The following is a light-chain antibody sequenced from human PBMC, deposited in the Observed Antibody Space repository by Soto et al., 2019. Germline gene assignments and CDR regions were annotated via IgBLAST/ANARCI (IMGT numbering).Light chain of an antibody. Sequence: DIQMTQSPSTLSASVGDRVTITCRASQSIINWLAWYQQKPGKAPKLLIYKASSLESGVSSRFSGSGSGTEFTLTISSLQPDDFATYYCRQYNSYPLTFGGGTKVEI. V-gene: IGKV1-5*03. CDR2: KAS. J-gene: IGKJ4*01. CDR1: QSIINW. CDR3: RQYNSYPLT.